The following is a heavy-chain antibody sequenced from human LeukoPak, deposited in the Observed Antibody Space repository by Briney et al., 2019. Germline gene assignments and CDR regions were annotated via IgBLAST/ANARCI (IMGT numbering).Heavy chain of an antibody. Sequence: GGSLRLSCAASGFTVSSNYMSWVRQAPGKGLEWVANIKQDGSEKYYVDSVKGRFTISRDNAKNSLYLQMNSLRAEDTAVYYCASSYNAFDIWGQGTMVTVSS. CDR1: GFTVSSNY. CDR2: IKQDGSEK. CDR3: ASSYNAFDI. D-gene: IGHD3-10*01. J-gene: IGHJ3*02. V-gene: IGHV3-7*01.